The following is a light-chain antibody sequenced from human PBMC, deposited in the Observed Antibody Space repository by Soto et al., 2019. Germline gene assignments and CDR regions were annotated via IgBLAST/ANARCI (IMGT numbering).Light chain of an antibody. CDR2: GAS. CDR3: QQYGSYPLYT. J-gene: IGKJ2*01. CDR1: QSVSSSY. Sequence: EIVLTQSPGTLSLSPGERATLSCRASQSVSSSYLAWNQQKPGQPPRLLIYGASSRPTGIPDRFSGSGSGTDFTLTISRLELEDFAVYYCQQYGSYPLYTFGQGTKLEIK. V-gene: IGKV3-20*01.